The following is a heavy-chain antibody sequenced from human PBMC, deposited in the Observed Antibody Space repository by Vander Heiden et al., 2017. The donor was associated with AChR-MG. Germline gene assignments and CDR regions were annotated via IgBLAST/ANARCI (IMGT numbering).Heavy chain of an antibody. CDR2: INPSGGST. J-gene: IGHJ6*02. Sequence: QVQLVQSGAEVKKPGASVTVSCKASGYTFTSYYMHWVRQAPGQGLEWMGIINPSGGSTSYAQKFQGRVTMTRDTSTSTVYMELSSLRSEDTAVYYCARVPGRVVTYYYYYGMDVWGQGTTVTVSS. V-gene: IGHV1-46*01. CDR1: GYTFTSYY. CDR3: ARVPGRVVTYYYYYGMDV. D-gene: IGHD3-3*01.